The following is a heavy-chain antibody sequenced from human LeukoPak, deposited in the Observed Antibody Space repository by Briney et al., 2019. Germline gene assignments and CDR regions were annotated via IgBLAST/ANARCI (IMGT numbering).Heavy chain of an antibody. Sequence: GGSLRLPCAASGFTFSSYSMNWVRQAPGKGLEWVSSISSSSSYIYYADSVKGRFTISRDNAKNSLYLQMNSLRAEDTAVYYCARTRGGATPPVDYWGQGTLVTVSS. CDR2: ISSSSSYI. CDR1: GFTFSSYS. J-gene: IGHJ4*02. CDR3: ARTRGGATPPVDY. D-gene: IGHD5-12*01. V-gene: IGHV3-21*01.